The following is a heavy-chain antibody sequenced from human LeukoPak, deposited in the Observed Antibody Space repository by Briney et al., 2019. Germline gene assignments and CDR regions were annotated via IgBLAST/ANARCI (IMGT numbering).Heavy chain of an antibody. Sequence: ASVKVSCKASGYTLTDYYMHWVRQAPGQGLEWIGRINPNSGGTNYAQKFQGRVTMTRDTSISTVYMELSRLRSDDTAVYYCARVGYYESSGYYEYWGQGTLVTVSS. J-gene: IGHJ4*02. D-gene: IGHD3-22*01. CDR3: ARVGYYESSGYYEY. V-gene: IGHV1-2*06. CDR2: INPNSGGT. CDR1: GYTLTDYY.